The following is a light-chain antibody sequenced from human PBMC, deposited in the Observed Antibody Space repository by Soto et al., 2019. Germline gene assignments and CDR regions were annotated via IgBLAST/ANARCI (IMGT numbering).Light chain of an antibody. CDR1: SSDVGGYNY. J-gene: IGLJ1*01. Sequence: QSALTQPASVSGSPGQSITISCTGTSSDVGGYNYVSWYQQHPGKAPKLMIYDVSNRPSGVSNRFSGSKSGNTASLTISGLQAEDEADYYCSSYTSSSTIDGVFGTGTKVTVL. V-gene: IGLV2-14*01. CDR3: SSYTSSSTIDGV. CDR2: DVS.